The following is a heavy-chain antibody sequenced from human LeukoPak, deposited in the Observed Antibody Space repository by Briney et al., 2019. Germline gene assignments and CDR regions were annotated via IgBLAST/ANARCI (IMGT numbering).Heavy chain of an antibody. D-gene: IGHD3-3*01. Sequence: SVKVSCKASGVTFSSYAISWVRQAPGQGLEWMGRIIPIFGTANYAQKFQGRVTITTDESTSAAYMELSSLRSEDTAVYYCARDGYYDFWSGYPPQDHYYYMDVWGKGTTVTVSS. CDR3: ARDGYYDFWSGYPPQDHYYYMDV. J-gene: IGHJ6*03. CDR1: GVTFSSYA. V-gene: IGHV1-69*05. CDR2: IIPIFGTA.